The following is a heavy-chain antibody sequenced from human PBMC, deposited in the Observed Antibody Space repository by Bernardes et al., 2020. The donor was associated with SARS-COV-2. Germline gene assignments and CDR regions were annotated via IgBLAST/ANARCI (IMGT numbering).Heavy chain of an antibody. Sequence: GGSLRLSCAASGITFSSNWMHWVRQAPGKGLVWVSRISGDGSVTNYADPVKGRFIISRDNAKNTLYLQMNSLRDEDTAVYYCARAGLGVVVVAATYYYYYGMDVWGQGTTVTVSS. J-gene: IGHJ6*02. CDR1: GITFSSNW. D-gene: IGHD2-15*01. CDR3: ARAGLGVVVVAATYYYYYGMDV. CDR2: ISGDGSVT. V-gene: IGHV3-74*01.